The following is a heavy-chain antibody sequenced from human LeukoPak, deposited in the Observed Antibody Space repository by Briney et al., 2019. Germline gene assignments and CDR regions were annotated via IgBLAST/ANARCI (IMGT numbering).Heavy chain of an antibody. V-gene: IGHV3-23*01. CDR3: AKDGPGYYDSSGYLDY. CDR1: GFTFNNYA. Sequence: TGGSLRLSCAASGFTFNNYAMSWLRQAPGKGREWVSAISGSGGSTYYADSVKGRFTISRDNSKNTLYLQMNSLRAEDTALYYCAKDGPGYYDSSGYLDYWGQGTLVTVSS. D-gene: IGHD3-22*01. CDR2: ISGSGGST. J-gene: IGHJ4*02.